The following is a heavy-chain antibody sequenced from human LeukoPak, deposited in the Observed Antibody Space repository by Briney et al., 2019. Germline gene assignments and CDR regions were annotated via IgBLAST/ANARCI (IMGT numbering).Heavy chain of an antibody. CDR3: ARVAGHDIRGLITYYFDD. Sequence: PGRSLRLSCAASGFTFRGYGMQWVRQAPGKGLECVAIIWYDGSNKYYSDSVKGRFTISRDNSKNTLYLQMNGLRAEDTAVYHCARVAGHDIRGLITYYFDDWGQGTLVTVSS. V-gene: IGHV3-33*01. CDR1: GFTFRGYG. D-gene: IGHD3-10*01. CDR2: IWYDGSNK. J-gene: IGHJ4*02.